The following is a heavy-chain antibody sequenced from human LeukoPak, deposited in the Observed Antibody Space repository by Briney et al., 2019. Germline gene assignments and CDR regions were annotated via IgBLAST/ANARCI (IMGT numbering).Heavy chain of an antibody. D-gene: IGHD3-10*01. Sequence: PGGSLRLSCAASGFTFDDYGMSWVRQGPGKGLEWVSGINWNGGSIGYADSVKGRITISRDNAKNSLYLQMNSLRAEDTALYYCARDPTEGFEELLSPPDYWGQGTLVTVSS. V-gene: IGHV3-20*04. CDR3: ARDPTEGFEELLSPPDY. J-gene: IGHJ4*02. CDR1: GFTFDDYG. CDR2: INWNGGSI.